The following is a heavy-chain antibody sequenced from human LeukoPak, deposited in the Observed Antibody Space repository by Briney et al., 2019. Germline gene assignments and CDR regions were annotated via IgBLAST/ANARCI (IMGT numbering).Heavy chain of an antibody. D-gene: IGHD3-10*01. CDR2: IYYSGST. Sequence: PSETLSLTCTVSGGSISSYYWSWIRQPPGKGLEWIGYIYYSGSTYYNPSLKSRVTISVDTSKNQFSLKLSSVTAADTAVYYCARNEVVSQDYYGWGSIPPFDYWGQGTLVTVSS. CDR1: GGSISSYY. CDR3: ARNEVVSQDYYGWGSIPPFDY. J-gene: IGHJ4*02. V-gene: IGHV4-59*08.